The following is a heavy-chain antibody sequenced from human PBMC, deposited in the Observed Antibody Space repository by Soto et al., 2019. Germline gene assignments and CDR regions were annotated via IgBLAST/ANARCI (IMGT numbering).Heavy chain of an antibody. CDR3: TTGPYYDILTGYSPGDY. CDR2: IKSKTDGGTT. D-gene: IGHD3-9*01. CDR1: GFTFSNAW. V-gene: IGHV3-15*01. J-gene: IGHJ4*02. Sequence: PGGSLRLSCAASGFTFSNAWMSWVRQAPGKGLEWVGRIKSKTDGGTTDYAAPVKGRFTISRDDSKNTLYLQMNSLKTEDTAVYYCTTGPYYDILTGYSPGDYWGQGTLVTVSS.